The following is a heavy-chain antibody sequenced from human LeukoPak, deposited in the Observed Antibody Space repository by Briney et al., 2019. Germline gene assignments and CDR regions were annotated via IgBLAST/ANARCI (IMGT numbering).Heavy chain of an antibody. Sequence: PSETLSLTYTVSGGSISSHYWSWIRQPPGKGLERIGYIYYSGSTNYNPSLKSRVTISVDTSKNQFSLKLSSVTAADTAVYYCARGWIQLWPLDYWGQGTLVTVSS. D-gene: IGHD5-18*01. J-gene: IGHJ4*02. CDR3: ARGWIQLWPLDY. CDR1: GGSISSHY. CDR2: IYYSGST. V-gene: IGHV4-59*11.